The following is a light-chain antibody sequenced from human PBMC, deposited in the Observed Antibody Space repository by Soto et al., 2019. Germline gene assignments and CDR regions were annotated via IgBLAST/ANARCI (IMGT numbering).Light chain of an antibody. CDR3: QQYNNWWT. J-gene: IGKJ1*01. Sequence: EMVMTQSPATLSVSPGERATLSCRASQSVRRNLAWYQQKPGQAPRLLICGASTRATGIPARFSGSGSGTEFILTISSLQSEDFAVYYCQQYNNWWTFGQGTKVEIK. CDR1: QSVRRN. V-gene: IGKV3-15*01. CDR2: GAS.